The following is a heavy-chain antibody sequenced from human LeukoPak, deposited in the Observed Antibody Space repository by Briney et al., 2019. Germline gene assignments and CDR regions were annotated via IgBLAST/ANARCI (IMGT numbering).Heavy chain of an antibody. CDR3: ARDLISGPATHDS. Sequence: GSLRLSCAASGFTVTNNDMNWVRQAPGKGLEWVSVIYSGGSTYFADSVKGRFTISRDNSKNTLSLQMNSLRAEDTAVYYCARDLISGPATHDSWGQGALVTVSS. D-gene: IGHD2-15*01. CDR1: GFTVTNND. CDR2: IYSGGST. V-gene: IGHV3-66*01. J-gene: IGHJ4*02.